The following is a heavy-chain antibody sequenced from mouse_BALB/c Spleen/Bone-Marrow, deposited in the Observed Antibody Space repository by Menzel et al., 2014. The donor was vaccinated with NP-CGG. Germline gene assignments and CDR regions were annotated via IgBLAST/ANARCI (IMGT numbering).Heavy chain of an antibody. J-gene: IGHJ3*01. V-gene: IGHV2-9-2*01. CDR1: GFSLTSYD. CDR3: VRPFAY. CDR2: IWTGGGT. Sequence: ESGPGLVAPSQSLSITCTVSGFSLTSYDISWIRQPPGKGLEWLGVIWTGGGTNYNSAFMSRLSTSKDNSKSQVFLKMNSLQTDDTAIYYCVRPFAYWGQGTLVTVSA.